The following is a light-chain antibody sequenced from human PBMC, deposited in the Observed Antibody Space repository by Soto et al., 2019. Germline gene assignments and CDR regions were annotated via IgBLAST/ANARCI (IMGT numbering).Light chain of an antibody. Sequence: ESGLTQSPGTLSLSPGERATLSCRASQSVSRSYVAWYQQKPGQAPRLLIYGASTRATGIPDRFSGSGSGTDFTLTISRLEPEDFAVYYCQQYGSSFSITFGQGTRLEIK. V-gene: IGKV3-20*01. CDR1: QSVSRSY. J-gene: IGKJ5*01. CDR3: QQYGSSFSIT. CDR2: GAS.